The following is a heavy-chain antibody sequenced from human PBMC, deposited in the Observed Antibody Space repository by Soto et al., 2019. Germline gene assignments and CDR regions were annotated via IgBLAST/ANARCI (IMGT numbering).Heavy chain of an antibody. V-gene: IGHV4-4*07. Sequence: QVQLQESGPRLVKPSETLSLTCTVSGGSLSNYYWSWIRQPAGKGLEWIGRVYTVGSINYNPSIKSRVTMSIDTSKNQFSLRLTSVTAADTAVYFCARSPQTHSYAQFDSWGQGSLVTVAS. CDR2: VYTVGSI. J-gene: IGHJ4*02. D-gene: IGHD3-16*01. CDR3: ARSPQTHSYAQFDS. CDR1: GGSLSNYY.